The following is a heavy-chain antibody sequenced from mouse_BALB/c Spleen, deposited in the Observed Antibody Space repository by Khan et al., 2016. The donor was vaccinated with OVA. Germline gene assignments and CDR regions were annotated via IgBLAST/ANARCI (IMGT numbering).Heavy chain of an antibody. Sequence: QVQLKQSGPGLAAPSQSLSITCTISGFSLTNYGVHWIRQPPGKGLEWRVVKWNDGRTNYNSALKSRLTITKDNSQSQVFLKVNSLQTDDTAIYFCARQPYYHYNIMDYWGQGTSVTVSS. CDR2: KWNDGRT. D-gene: IGHD2-10*01. J-gene: IGHJ4*01. V-gene: IGHV2-6-1*01. CDR1: GFSLTNYG. CDR3: ARQPYYHYNIMDY.